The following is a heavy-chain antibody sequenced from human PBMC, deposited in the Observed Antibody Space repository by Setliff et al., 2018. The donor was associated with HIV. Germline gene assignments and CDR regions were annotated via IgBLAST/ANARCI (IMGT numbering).Heavy chain of an antibody. J-gene: IGHJ2*01. D-gene: IGHD6-6*01. CDR2: FHYRGSP. Sequence: PSETLSLTCTVSGDSINNYHWSWIRLPPGEGLEFLGFFHYRGSPIYNPSLKSRVNISVDTSKNQFSLNLTSVTAADTAVYYCARSVARDYWYFGHWGRGTLVTVSS. CDR3: ARSVARDYWYFGH. V-gene: IGHV4-59*01. CDR1: GDSINNYH.